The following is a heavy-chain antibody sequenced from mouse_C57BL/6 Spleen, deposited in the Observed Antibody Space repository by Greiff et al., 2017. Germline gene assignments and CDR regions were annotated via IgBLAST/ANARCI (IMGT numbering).Heavy chain of an antibody. CDR1: GYTFTSYT. D-gene: IGHD3-2*02. CDR2: LNPSSGYT. V-gene: IGHV1-4*01. Sequence: VQLQQSGAELARPGASVQMSCKASGYTFTSYTLHWVKQRPGQGLEWIGYLNPSSGYTKSNQKFKDKATLTADKSSSTAYMQLSSLTSEDSAGYYCARGAQATLYARDDWGQGTSVT. J-gene: IGHJ4*01. CDR3: ARGAQATLYARDD.